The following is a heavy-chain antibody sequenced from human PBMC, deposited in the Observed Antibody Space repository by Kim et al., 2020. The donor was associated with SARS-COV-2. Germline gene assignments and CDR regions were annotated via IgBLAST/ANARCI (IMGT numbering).Heavy chain of an antibody. V-gene: IGHV4-34*01. CDR3: ARGRRYYGSGSFLRFDP. Sequence: LKSRVTISVDTSKNQFSLKLSSVTAADTAVYYCARGRRYYGSGSFLRFDPWGQGTLVTVSS. J-gene: IGHJ5*02. D-gene: IGHD3-10*01.